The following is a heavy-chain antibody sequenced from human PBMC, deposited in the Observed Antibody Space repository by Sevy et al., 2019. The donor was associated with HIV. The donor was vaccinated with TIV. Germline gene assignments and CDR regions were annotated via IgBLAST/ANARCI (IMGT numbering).Heavy chain of an antibody. Sequence: ASVKVSCKASGGTFSNYAINWVRQAPGQGLEWMGGFIPMFGSANYVQKFQGRVTITADESTSTTYMELSSLRSDDTAVYYCARSISWYASFDSWVQGTLVTVSS. V-gene: IGHV1-69*13. CDR2: FIPMFGSA. J-gene: IGHJ4*02. CDR3: ARSISWYASFDS. CDR1: GGTFSNYA. D-gene: IGHD6-13*01.